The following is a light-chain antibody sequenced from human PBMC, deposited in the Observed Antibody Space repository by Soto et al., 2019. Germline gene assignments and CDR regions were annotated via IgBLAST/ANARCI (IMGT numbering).Light chain of an antibody. CDR1: SGSIASNY. CDR2: EDN. Sequence: NFMLTQPHSVSESPGKTVTISCTRSSGSIASNYVQWYQQRPGSAPTTVICEDNQRPSGVPDRFSGSIDSSSNSASLTISGLKTEDEADYYCQSYDSSNHNWVFGGGTKLTVL. J-gene: IGLJ3*02. CDR3: QSYDSSNHNWV. V-gene: IGLV6-57*04.